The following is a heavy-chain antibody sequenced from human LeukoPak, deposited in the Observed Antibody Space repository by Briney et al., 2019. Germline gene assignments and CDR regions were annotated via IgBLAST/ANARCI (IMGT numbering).Heavy chain of an antibody. V-gene: IGHV1-69*04. D-gene: IGHD1-26*01. CDR1: GGTFISYA. J-gene: IGHJ6*02. Sequence: SVKVSCKASGGTFISYAISWVRQAPGQGLEWMGRIIPIFGIANYAQKFQGRVTITADKSTSTAYMELSSLRSEDTAVYYCARDQGSIVGALFYYYYGMDVWGQGTTVTVSS. CDR3: ARDQGSIVGALFYYYYGMDV. CDR2: IIPIFGIA.